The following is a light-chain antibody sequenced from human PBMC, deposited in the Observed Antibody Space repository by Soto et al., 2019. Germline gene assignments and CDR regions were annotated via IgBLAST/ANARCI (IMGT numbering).Light chain of an antibody. Sequence: SALTQPASVSGSPGQSITISCTGTSSDVGGYNYVSWYQQHQGKAPKLMIYEVSNRPSGVSNRFSGSKSGNTASLTISGLQAEDEADYYCSSYTSSSTWVFGGGTKLTVL. J-gene: IGLJ3*02. CDR1: SSDVGGYNY. CDR2: EVS. V-gene: IGLV2-14*01. CDR3: SSYTSSSTWV.